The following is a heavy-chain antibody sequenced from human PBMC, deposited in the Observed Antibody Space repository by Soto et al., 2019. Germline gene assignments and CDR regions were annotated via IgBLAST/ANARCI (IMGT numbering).Heavy chain of an antibody. CDR2: ISYDGSNK. Sequence: PGGSLRLSCAASGFTFSSYAMHWVRQAPGKGLEWVAVISYDGSNKYYADSVKGRFTISRDNSKNTLYLQMNSLRAEDTAVYYCARGDKTWIQLWNLGMDVCAEEATGTVYS. CDR1: GFTFSSYA. J-gene: IGHJ6*04. CDR3: ARGDKTWIQLWNLGMDV. D-gene: IGHD5-18*01. V-gene: IGHV3-30*04.